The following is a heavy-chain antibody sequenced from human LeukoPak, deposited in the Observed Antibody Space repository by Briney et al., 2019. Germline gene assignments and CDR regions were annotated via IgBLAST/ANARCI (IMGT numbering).Heavy chain of an antibody. D-gene: IGHD3-10*01. V-gene: IGHV3-30*18. J-gene: IGHJ6*02. CDR2: ISYDGSNK. CDR3: AKVGSNSSYGMDV. Sequence: GRSLRLSCAASGFTFSSYGMRWVRQAPGKGLEWVAVISYDGSNKYYADSVKGRFTISRDNSKNTLYLQMNSLRAEDTAVYYCAKVGSNSSYGMDVWGQGTTVTVSS. CDR1: GFTFSSYG.